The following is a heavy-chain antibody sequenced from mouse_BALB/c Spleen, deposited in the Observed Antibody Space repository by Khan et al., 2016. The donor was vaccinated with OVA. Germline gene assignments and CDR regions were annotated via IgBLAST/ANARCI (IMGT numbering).Heavy chain of an antibody. CDR3: ARREAARATWDYFDY. Sequence: QVQLKQSGAELVRPGTSVKLSCKAAGYTFTTYWIGWVKQRPGHGLEWIGDTFPGGGYTNYNETLKGKATITADTSYSTAYMQLSGLTTEDSAIYYCARREAARATWDYFDYWGQGTTLTVSS. CDR1: GYTFTTYW. CDR2: TFPGGGYT. V-gene: IGHV1-63*02. J-gene: IGHJ2*01. D-gene: IGHD3-1*01.